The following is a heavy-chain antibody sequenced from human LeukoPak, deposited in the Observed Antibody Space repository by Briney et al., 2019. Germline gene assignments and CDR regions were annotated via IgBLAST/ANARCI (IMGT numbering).Heavy chain of an antibody. Sequence: PGGSLRLSCAASGFTFSSYAMTWVRQVPGKGLEWVSSINNSGTDTYYEDSVKGRFTISRDNSKNTLFLHINSLSAEDTAVYYCAAAVNTGRAEHYWGQGTLVTVSS. CDR2: INNSGTDT. CDR1: GFTFSSYA. D-gene: IGHD4-17*01. J-gene: IGHJ4*02. V-gene: IGHV3-23*01. CDR3: AAAVNTGRAEHY.